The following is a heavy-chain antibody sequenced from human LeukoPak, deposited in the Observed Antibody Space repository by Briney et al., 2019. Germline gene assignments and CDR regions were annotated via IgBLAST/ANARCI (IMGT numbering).Heavy chain of an antibody. D-gene: IGHD3-10*01. CDR3: ARVEGSGSYCSGLRNYYFYYYMDV. CDR2: INWNGGST. CDR1: GFTFDDYG. V-gene: IGHV3-20*04. J-gene: IGHJ6*03. Sequence: GGSLRLSCAASGFTFDDYGMSWVRQAPGKGLEWVSGINWNGGSTGYADSVKGRFTISRDNAKNSLYLQMNSLRAEDTALYYCARVEGSGSYCSGLRNYYFYYYMDVWGKGTTVTVSS.